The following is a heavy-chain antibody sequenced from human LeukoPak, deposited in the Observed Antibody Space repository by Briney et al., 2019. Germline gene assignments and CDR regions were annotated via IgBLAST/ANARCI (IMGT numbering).Heavy chain of an antibody. J-gene: IGHJ5*02. CDR3: ASNVEYSSSWYGVGWFDP. V-gene: IGHV4-61*02. Sequence: SQTLSLTCTVSGGSISSGSYYWSWIRQPAGKGLEWIGRIYTSGSTNYNPSLKSRVTISVDTSKNQSSLKLSSVTAADTAVYYCASNVEYSSSWYGVGWFDPWGQGTLVTVSS. D-gene: IGHD6-13*01. CDR2: IYTSGST. CDR1: GGSISSGSYY.